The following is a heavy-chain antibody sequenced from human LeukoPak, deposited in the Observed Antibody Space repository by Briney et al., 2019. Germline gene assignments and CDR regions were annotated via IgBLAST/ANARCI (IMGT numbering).Heavy chain of an antibody. V-gene: IGHV5-51*01. Sequence: GESLKISCKDSGYSFNIYWIGWVRQKSGKGLEWMGIIYPGDSDTRYSPSFQGQVTISADKSISTAYLQWSSLKASDTAIYYCARRNFDWSYFDYWGQGTLVTVSS. CDR3: ARRNFDWSYFDY. CDR1: GYSFNIYW. CDR2: IYPGDSDT. J-gene: IGHJ4*02. D-gene: IGHD3-9*01.